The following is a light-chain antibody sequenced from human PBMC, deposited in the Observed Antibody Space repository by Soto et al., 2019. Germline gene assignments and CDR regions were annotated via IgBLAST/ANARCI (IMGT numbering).Light chain of an antibody. CDR2: DNN. J-gene: IGLJ2*01. CDR1: SSNIGAGYD. Sequence: QSVLTQPPSVSGAPGQRATISCTGSSSNIGAGYDVHWYQQLPGTAPKLLIYDNNNRPSGVPDRFSGSKSGTSASLAITGLQAEDEADYYCQSYDSSLSGSVFGGGTKVTVL. V-gene: IGLV1-40*01. CDR3: QSYDSSLSGSV.